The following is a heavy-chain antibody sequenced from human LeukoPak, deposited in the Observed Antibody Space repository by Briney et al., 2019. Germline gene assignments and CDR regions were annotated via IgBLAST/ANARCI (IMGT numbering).Heavy chain of an antibody. D-gene: IGHD4-23*01. CDR3: ARHLVVTNNFDY. J-gene: IGHJ4*02. Sequence: PSETLSLTCTVSGGSISSYYWSWIRQPPGKGLEWIGYIYYSGSTNYNPSLKSRVTISVDTSKNQFSLKLSSVTAADTAVYYCARHLVVTNNFDYRGQGTLVTVSS. CDR2: IYYSGST. V-gene: IGHV4-59*08. CDR1: GGSISSYY.